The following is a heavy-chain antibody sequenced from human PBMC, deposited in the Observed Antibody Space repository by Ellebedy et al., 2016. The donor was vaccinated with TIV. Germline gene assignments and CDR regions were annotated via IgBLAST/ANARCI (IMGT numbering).Heavy chain of an antibody. CDR3: ARGGDDSSIKLDYYFDY. CDR2: IYYSGST. D-gene: IGHD3-22*01. V-gene: IGHV4-59*01. Sequence: SETLSLXXTVSGGSISSYYWSWIRQPPGKGLEWIGYIYYSGSTNYNPSLKSRVTISVDTSKNQFSLKLSSVTAADTAVYYCARGGDDSSIKLDYYFDYWGQGTLVTVSS. CDR1: GGSISSYY. J-gene: IGHJ4*02.